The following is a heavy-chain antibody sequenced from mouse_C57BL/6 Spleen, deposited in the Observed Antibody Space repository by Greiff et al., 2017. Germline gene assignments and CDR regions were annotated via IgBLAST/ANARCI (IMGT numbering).Heavy chain of an antibody. V-gene: IGHV1-72*01. CDR3: ASQGPNYYGSSLDYAMDY. D-gene: IGHD1-1*01. J-gene: IGHJ4*01. CDR2: IDPNSGGT. CDR1: GYTFTSYW. Sequence: QVQLQQPGAELVKPGASVKLSCKASGYTFTSYWMHWVKQRPGRGLEWIGRIDPNSGGTKYNEKFKSKATLTVDKPSSTAYMQLSSLTSEESAVSYCASQGPNYYGSSLDYAMDYWGQGTSVTVSS.